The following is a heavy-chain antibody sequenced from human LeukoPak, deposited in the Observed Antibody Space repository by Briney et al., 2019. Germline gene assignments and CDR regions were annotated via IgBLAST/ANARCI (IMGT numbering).Heavy chain of an antibody. V-gene: IGHV4-30-2*01. CDR3: ANADRFCSGSCHVPDAFDF. Sequence: SETLSLTRTVSGASISSGDYYWTWIRQPPGKGLEWIGYIYDSGRTDFNPSLKSRVTISVDRSKNQFSLKLSSVTAADTAVYYCANADRFCSGSCHVPDAFDFWGQGTMVTVSS. CDR2: IYDSGRT. CDR1: GASISSGDYY. D-gene: IGHD2-15*01. J-gene: IGHJ3*01.